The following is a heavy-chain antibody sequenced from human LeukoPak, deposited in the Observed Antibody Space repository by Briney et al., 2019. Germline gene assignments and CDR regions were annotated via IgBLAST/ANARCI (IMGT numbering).Heavy chain of an antibody. Sequence: PSETLSLTCTVSGGSITSYYWSWIRQPPGKGLEWIGYIYDSGSTNYNPSLKSRVTISVDTSKNQFSLNLSSVTAADTAVYYCAREVGQWLPSIHWGQGTLVTVSS. J-gene: IGHJ4*02. CDR3: AREVGQWLPSIH. CDR1: GGSITSYY. V-gene: IGHV4-59*01. D-gene: IGHD6-19*01. CDR2: IYDSGST.